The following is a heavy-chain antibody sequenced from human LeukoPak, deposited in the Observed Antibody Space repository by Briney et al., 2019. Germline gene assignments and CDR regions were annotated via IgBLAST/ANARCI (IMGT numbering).Heavy chain of an antibody. CDR1: GFTFSSYG. CDR2: IRYDGSNK. Sequence: GGSLRLSCAASGFTFSSYGMHWVRQAPGKGLEWVAFIRYDGSNKYYADSVKGRFTISRDNSKNTLYLQMSSLRAEDTAVYYCAKDSNYDFWSGYSFDYWGQGTLVTVSS. J-gene: IGHJ4*02. V-gene: IGHV3-30*02. D-gene: IGHD3-3*01. CDR3: AKDSNYDFWSGYSFDY.